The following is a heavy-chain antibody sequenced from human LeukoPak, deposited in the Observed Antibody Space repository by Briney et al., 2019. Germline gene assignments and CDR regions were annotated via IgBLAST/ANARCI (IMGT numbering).Heavy chain of an antibody. CDR1: GGSFSGYY. CDR3: ASNGYGYDY. D-gene: IGHD5-18*01. J-gene: IGHJ4*02. Sequence: SETLSLTCAVYGGSFSGYYWSWIRQPPGKGLEWIGEINHSGSTNYNPSLKSRVTISVDTSKNQFSLKPSSVTAADTAVYYCASNGYGYDYWGQGTLVTVSS. V-gene: IGHV4-34*01. CDR2: INHSGST.